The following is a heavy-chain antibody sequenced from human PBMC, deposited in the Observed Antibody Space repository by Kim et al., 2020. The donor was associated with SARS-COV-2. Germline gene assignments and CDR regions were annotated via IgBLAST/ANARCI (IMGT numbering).Heavy chain of an antibody. CDR1: GGSISSYY. D-gene: IGHD3-10*01. J-gene: IGHJ3*02. V-gene: IGHV4-59*08. CDR3: ARHSPYKRFHDAFDI. CDR2: IYYSGST. Sequence: SETLSLTCTVSGGSISSYYWSWIRQPPGKGLEWIGYIYYSGSTNYNPSLKSRVTISVDTSKNQFSLKLSSVTAADTAVYYCARHSPYKRFHDAFDIWGQGTMVTVSS.